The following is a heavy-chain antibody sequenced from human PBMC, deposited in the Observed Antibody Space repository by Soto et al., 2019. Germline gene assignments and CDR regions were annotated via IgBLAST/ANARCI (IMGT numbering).Heavy chain of an antibody. Sequence: SETLSLTCTVSGGSISSYYWSWIRQPPGKGLEWIGYIYYSGSTNYNPSLKSRVTISVDTSKNQFSLKLISVTAADTAVYYCAREGFDWLRGAFDIWGQGTMVTVSS. CDR2: IYYSGST. V-gene: IGHV4-59*01. D-gene: IGHD3-9*01. CDR3: AREGFDWLRGAFDI. CDR1: GGSISSYY. J-gene: IGHJ3*02.